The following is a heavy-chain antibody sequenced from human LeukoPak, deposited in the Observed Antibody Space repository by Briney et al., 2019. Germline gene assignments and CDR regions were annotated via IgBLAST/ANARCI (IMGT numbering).Heavy chain of an antibody. D-gene: IGHD5-18*01. CDR1: GYTFTSYD. CDR3: ARSKDVGGYSYGYFDY. J-gene: IGHJ4*02. CDR2: ISAYNGNT. V-gene: IGHV1-18*01. Sequence: ASVNVSCKASGYTFTSYDIIWVRQAPGQGLEWMGWISAYNGNTNYAQKLQGRVTMTTDTSTSTAYMELRSLRSDDTAVYYCARSKDVGGYSYGYFDYWGQGTLVTVSS.